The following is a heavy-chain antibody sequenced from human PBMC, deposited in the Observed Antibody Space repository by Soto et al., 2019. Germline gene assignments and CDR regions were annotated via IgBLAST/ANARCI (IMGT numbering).Heavy chain of an antibody. Sequence: EVQLVESGGGLVQPGGSLRLSCAASGFTFSSYWMHWVRQAPGKGLVWVSRINSDGSSTSYADSVKGRFTISRDNAKNTLHLQMNSLRAEDTAVYYCAKQGAIVVVPAAIRGDWFDPWGQGTLVTVSS. CDR1: GFTFSSYW. D-gene: IGHD2-2*01. CDR2: INSDGSST. CDR3: AKQGAIVVVPAAIRGDWFDP. J-gene: IGHJ5*02. V-gene: IGHV3-74*01.